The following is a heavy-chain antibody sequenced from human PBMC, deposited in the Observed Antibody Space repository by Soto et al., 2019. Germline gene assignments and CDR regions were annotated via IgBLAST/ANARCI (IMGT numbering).Heavy chain of an antibody. D-gene: IGHD3-10*01. V-gene: IGHV2-5*01. Sequence: QITLKESGPTLVKPTQTRTLTCTFSWFSLRTSGVGVGWIRQPPGKALEWLALIYWNDEKRFSPSLQSRLTITKDTSRNQVVLTVTNMDTVDTASYFCVQQNLAFELYLDYCGQGTLVTDSS. CDR1: WFSLRTSGVG. J-gene: IGHJ4*02. CDR2: IYWNDEK. CDR3: VQQNLAFELYLDY.